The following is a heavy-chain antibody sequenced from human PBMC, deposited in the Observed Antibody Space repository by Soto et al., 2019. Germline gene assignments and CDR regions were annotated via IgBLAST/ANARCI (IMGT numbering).Heavy chain of an antibody. CDR3: ARGFNDYGDYDY. Sequence: LRLSCAASGFTFSSYAMHWVRQAPGKGLEWVAVISYDGSNKYYADSVKGRFTISRDNSKNTLYLQMNSLRAEDTAVYYCARGFNDYGDYDYWGQGTLVTVSS. V-gene: IGHV3-30-3*01. CDR1: GFTFSSYA. CDR2: ISYDGSNK. D-gene: IGHD4-17*01. J-gene: IGHJ4*02.